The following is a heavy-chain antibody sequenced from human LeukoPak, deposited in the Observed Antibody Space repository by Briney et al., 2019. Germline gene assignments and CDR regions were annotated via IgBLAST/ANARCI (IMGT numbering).Heavy chain of an antibody. CDR1: GFTFSSYG. Sequence: PGGSLRLSCAASGFTFSSYGMHWVRQAPGKGLEWVAFIRYDGSNKYYADSVKGRFTISRDNSKNTLYLQMNSLRAKDTAVYYCAKGRVRFGDPYYFDYWGQGTLVTVSS. D-gene: IGHD3-10*01. V-gene: IGHV3-30*02. J-gene: IGHJ4*02. CDR3: AKGRVRFGDPYYFDY. CDR2: IRYDGSNK.